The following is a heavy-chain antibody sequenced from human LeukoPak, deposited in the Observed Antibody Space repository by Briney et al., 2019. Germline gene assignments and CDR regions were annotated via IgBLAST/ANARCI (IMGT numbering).Heavy chain of an antibody. V-gene: IGHV3-48*03. J-gene: IGHJ3*02. CDR1: GFTFSSYE. CDR2: ISSSGSTI. Sequence: GGSLRLSCAASGFTFSSYEMNWVRQAPGKGLEWVSYISSSGSTIYYADSVKGRFTISRDNAKSSLYLQMNSLRAEDTAVYYCARDMAWTYYYDSSGYYSHDAFDIWGQGTMVTVSS. CDR3: ARDMAWTYYYDSSGYYSHDAFDI. D-gene: IGHD3-22*01.